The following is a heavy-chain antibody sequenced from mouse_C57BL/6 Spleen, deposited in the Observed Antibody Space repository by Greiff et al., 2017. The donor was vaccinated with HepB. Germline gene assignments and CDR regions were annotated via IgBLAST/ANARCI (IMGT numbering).Heavy chain of an antibody. V-gene: IGHV5-17*01. CDR3: ARGGLRPWFAY. CDR2: ISSGRSTI. Sequence: DVKLVESGGGLVKPGGSLKLSCAASGFTFSDYGMHWVRQAPEKGLEWVAYISSGRSTIYDADTVKGRFTISRDNAKNTLFLQMTSLRSEDTAMYYCARGGLRPWFAYWGQGTLVTVSA. J-gene: IGHJ3*01. D-gene: IGHD2-4*01. CDR1: GFTFSDYG.